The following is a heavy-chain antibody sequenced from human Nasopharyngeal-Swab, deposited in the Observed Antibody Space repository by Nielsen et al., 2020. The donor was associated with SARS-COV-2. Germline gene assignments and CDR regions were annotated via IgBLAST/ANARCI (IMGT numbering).Heavy chain of an antibody. Sequence: SVKVSCKASGGTFSSYAISWVRQAPGQGLEWMGGIIPIFGTANYAQKFQGRVTITADESTSTAYMELSSLRSEDTAVYYCARGARVVVTATFYFDYWGQGTLVTVSS. J-gene: IGHJ4*02. D-gene: IGHD2-21*02. CDR2: IIPIFGTA. CDR3: ARGARVVVTATFYFDY. CDR1: GGTFSSYA. V-gene: IGHV1-69*13.